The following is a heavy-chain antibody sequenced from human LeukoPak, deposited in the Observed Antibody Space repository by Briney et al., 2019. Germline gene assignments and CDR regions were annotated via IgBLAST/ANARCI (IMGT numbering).Heavy chain of an antibody. Sequence: PGGSLRLSCAASGFTFSSYWVHWVRQVPEKGLVWVSRINRDGSSTAYADSVTGRFTISRDNAKHMVYMQMNSLRAEDTAVYYCVTLTTAVTENAFDIWGQGTMVSVSS. J-gene: IGHJ3*02. CDR3: VTLTTAVTENAFDI. CDR1: GFTFSSYW. V-gene: IGHV3-74*01. CDR2: INRDGSST. D-gene: IGHD4-23*01.